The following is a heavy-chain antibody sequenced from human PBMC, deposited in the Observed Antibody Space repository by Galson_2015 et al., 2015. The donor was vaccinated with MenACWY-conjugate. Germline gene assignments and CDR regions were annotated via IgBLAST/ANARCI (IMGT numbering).Heavy chain of an antibody. CDR2: MYYSGSA. V-gene: IGHV4-59*01. CDR3: ARGVNLASMAGY. CDR1: GGSINSYY. D-gene: IGHD3-3*02. J-gene: IGHJ4*02. Sequence: SLTCTVSGGSINSYYWSWIRQPPGKGLEWIGYMYYSGSANYNPSLKSRVTISVDTSKNQLSLTMTSVTAADTAVYYCARGVNLASMAGYWGQGTLVTVSS.